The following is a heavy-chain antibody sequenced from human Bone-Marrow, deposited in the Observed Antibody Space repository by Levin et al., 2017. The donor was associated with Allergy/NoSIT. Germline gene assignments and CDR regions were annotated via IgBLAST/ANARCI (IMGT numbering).Heavy chain of an antibody. D-gene: IGHD3-10*01. V-gene: IGHV3-23*01. CDR2: ISHSDGTT. CDR3: AKESLWFGELFDEPTPGD. Sequence: AGGSLRLSCAASGFTLRNYAMSWVRQAPGKGLEWVSAISHSDGTTYYADSVKGRFTISRDNSKNTLYLQMSSLRAEDTAVYYCAKESLWFGELFDEPTPGDWGQGTLVTVSS. CDR1: GFTLRNYA. J-gene: IGHJ4*02.